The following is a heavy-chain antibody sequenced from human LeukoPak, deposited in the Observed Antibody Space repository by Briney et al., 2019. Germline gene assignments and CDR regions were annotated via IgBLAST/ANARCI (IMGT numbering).Heavy chain of an antibody. D-gene: IGHD2/OR15-2a*01. CDR3: ARDLPMPNYYYGMDV. V-gene: IGHV3-53*01. J-gene: IGHJ6*02. CDR2: IYSGGST. CDR1: GFTVSSNY. Sequence: GGSLRLSCAASGFTVSSNYMSWVRQAPGKGLEWVSVIYSGGSTYYADSVKGRFTISRDNSKNTLYLQMNSLRAEDTAVYYCARDLPMPNYYYGMDVWGQGTTVTVSS.